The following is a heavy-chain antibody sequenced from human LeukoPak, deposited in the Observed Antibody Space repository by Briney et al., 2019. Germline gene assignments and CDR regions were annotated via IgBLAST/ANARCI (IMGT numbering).Heavy chain of an antibody. V-gene: IGHV4-61*02. CDR1: GGSISSGSYY. Sequence: PSQTLSLTCTVSGGSISSGSYYWSWIRQPAGKGLEWIGRIYTSGSTNYNPSLKSRVTMSVDTSKNQFSLKLSSVTAADTAVYYCARTYSSSSYYYYYMDVWGKGTTVTVSS. J-gene: IGHJ6*03. CDR2: IYTSGST. D-gene: IGHD6-6*01. CDR3: ARTYSSSSYYYYYMDV.